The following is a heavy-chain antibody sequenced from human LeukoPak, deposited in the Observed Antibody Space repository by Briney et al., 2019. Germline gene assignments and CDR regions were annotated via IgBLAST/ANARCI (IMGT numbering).Heavy chain of an antibody. V-gene: IGHV3-48*01. CDR2: ISSSSSTI. Sequence: GGSLRLSCAASGFTFSSYSMNWVRQAPGKGLEWVSYISSSSSTIYYADSVKGRLTISRDNAKNSLYLQMNSLRAEDTAVYYCARLTYGYSSSWYGDYWGQGTLVTVSS. CDR3: ARLTYGYSSSWYGDY. J-gene: IGHJ4*02. CDR1: GFTFSSYS. D-gene: IGHD6-13*01.